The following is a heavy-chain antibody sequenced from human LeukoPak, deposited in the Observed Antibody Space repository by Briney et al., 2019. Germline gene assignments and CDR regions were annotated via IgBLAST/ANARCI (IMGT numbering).Heavy chain of an antibody. CDR1: GGSISSYY. V-gene: IGHV4-4*08. Sequence: SETLSLTCTVSGGSISSYYWSWIRQPPGKGLEWIGRIYTSGSTNYNPSLKSRVTISVDTSKNQFSLKLSSVTAADTAVYYCARGLYDYVWGSYPPPADWGQGTLVTVSS. CDR3: ARGLYDYVWGSYPPPAD. J-gene: IGHJ4*02. CDR2: IYTSGST. D-gene: IGHD3-16*01.